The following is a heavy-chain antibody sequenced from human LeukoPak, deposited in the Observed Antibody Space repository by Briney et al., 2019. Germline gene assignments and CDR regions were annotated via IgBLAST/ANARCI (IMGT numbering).Heavy chain of an antibody. D-gene: IGHD6-19*01. V-gene: IGHV4-61*01. CDR2: IYYSGST. J-gene: IGHJ4*02. CDR3: ARGRSSFFDY. CDR1: GGSVSSGSYY. Sequence: SETLSLTCTASGGSVSSGSYYWSWIRQPPGKGLEWIGYIYYSGSTNYNPSLKSRVTISVDTSKNQFSLKLSSVTAADTAVYYCARGRSSFFDYWGQGTLVTVSS.